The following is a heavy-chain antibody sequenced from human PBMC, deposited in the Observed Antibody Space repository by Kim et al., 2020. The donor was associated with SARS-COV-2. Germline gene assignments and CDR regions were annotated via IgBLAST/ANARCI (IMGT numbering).Heavy chain of an antibody. CDR1: GFTFSSYA. CDR3: AKDCQRDGYKTEGCFDY. J-gene: IGHJ4*02. CDR2: ISGSGGST. Sequence: GGSLRLSCAASGFTFSSYAMSWVRQAPGKGLEWVSAISGSGGSTYYADSVKGRFTISRDNSKNTLYLQMNSLRAEDTAVYYCAKDCQRDGYKTEGCFDYWGQGTLVTVSS. V-gene: IGHV3-23*01. D-gene: IGHD5-12*01.